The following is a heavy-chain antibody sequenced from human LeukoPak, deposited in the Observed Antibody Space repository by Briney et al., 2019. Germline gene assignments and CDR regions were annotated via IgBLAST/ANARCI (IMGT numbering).Heavy chain of an antibody. CDR2: INLSGGST. J-gene: IGHJ4*02. CDR1: GYTFTSYY. CDR3: AREESGDYFDY. V-gene: IGHV1-46*01. D-gene: IGHD3-10*01. Sequence: ASVKVSCKASGYTFTSYYMHWVRQAPGQGLEWMGIINLSGGSTSYAQKFQGRVTMTRDTSTSTVYMELSSLRSEDTAVYYCAREESGDYFDYWGQGTLVTVSS.